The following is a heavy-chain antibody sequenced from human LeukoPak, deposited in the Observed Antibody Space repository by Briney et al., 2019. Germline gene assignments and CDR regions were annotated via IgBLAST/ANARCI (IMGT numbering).Heavy chain of an antibody. CDR3: ARASVGYYYYGMDV. Sequence: SCKASGYTFTSYTMHWVRQAPGKGLEWVAVISYDGSNKYYVDSVKGRFTISRDNSKNTLYLQMNSLRAEDTAVYYCARASVGYYYYGMDVWGQGTTVTVSS. V-gene: IGHV3-30-3*01. CDR2: ISYDGSNK. J-gene: IGHJ6*02. D-gene: IGHD1-26*01. CDR1: GYTFTSYT.